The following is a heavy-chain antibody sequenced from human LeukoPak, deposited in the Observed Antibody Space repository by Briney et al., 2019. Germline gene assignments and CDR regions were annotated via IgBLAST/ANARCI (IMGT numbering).Heavy chain of an antibody. D-gene: IGHD6-13*01. V-gene: IGHV4-59*01. Sequence: PSETLSLTCTVSGGSISSYYRSWIRQPPGKRLEWIGYIYYTGSTNYNPSLKSRVTISVDTSKNQFSLKLSSVTAADTAVYYCARLQTYSSSRHFDFWGQGTLVTVSS. CDR2: IYYTGST. CDR1: GGSISSYY. CDR3: ARLQTYSSSRHFDF. J-gene: IGHJ4*02.